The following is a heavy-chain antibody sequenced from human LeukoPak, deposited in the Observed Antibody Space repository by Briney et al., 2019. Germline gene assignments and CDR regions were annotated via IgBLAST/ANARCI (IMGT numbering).Heavy chain of an antibody. Sequence: GGSLRLSCAASGFTVSSNEMSWVRQAPGKGLEWVSSIFPSGGEIHYADSVKGRFTISRDNSKNTLYLQMNSLRAEDTAVYYCARDSGYDRYFDYWGQGTLVTVSS. D-gene: IGHD5-12*01. CDR3: ARDSGYDRYFDY. CDR1: GFTVSSNE. V-gene: IGHV3-53*01. CDR2: IFPSGGEI. J-gene: IGHJ4*02.